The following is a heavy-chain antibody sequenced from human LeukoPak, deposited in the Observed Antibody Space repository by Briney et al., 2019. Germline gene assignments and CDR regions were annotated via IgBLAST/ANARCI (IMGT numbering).Heavy chain of an antibody. CDR1: GFTFSQAW. D-gene: IGHD5-24*01. V-gene: IGHV3-15*01. Sequence: SPGGSLRLSCAASGFTFSQAWMSWVRQAPGKGLEWGGRIKRKADGETRDYAAPVKGRFTISRDDSENTLYLQMTSLKTEDSAIYFCAADTPGDNYPFDYWGQGTLVTVSS. CDR2: IKRKADGETR. J-gene: IGHJ4*02. CDR3: AADTPGDNYPFDY.